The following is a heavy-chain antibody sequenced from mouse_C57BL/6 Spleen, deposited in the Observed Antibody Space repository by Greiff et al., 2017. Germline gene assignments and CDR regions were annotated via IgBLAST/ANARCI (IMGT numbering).Heavy chain of an antibody. J-gene: IGHJ1*03. Sequence: VQLQQSGPELVKPGASVMIPCKASGYTFTDYNMDWVKQSHGKSLEWIGVINPNNGGTIYNQKFKGKATLTVDKSSSTAYMELHSLTSEDTAVYYGARPVVWYFDVGGTGTTVTVSS. CDR3: ARPVVWYFDV. CDR1: GYTFTDYN. V-gene: IGHV1-18*01. CDR2: INPNNGGT. D-gene: IGHD1-1*01.